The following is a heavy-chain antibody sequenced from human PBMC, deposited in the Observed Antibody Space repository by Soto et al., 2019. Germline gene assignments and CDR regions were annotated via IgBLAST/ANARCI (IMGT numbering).Heavy chain of an antibody. CDR2: IIPIFGTA. D-gene: IGHD3-9*01. Sequence: ASVKVSCKASGGTFSSYAISWVRQAPGQGLEWMGGIIPIFGTANYAQKFQGRVTITADESTSTAYMELSSLRSEDTAVYYCARDMYYDILTPANWFDPWGQGTLVTVSS. CDR3: ARDMYYDILTPANWFDP. CDR1: GGTFSSYA. V-gene: IGHV1-69*13. J-gene: IGHJ5*02.